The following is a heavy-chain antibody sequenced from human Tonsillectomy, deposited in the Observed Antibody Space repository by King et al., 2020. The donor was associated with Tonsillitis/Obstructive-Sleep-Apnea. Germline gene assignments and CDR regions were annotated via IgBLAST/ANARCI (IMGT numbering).Heavy chain of an antibody. D-gene: IGHD2-2*02. Sequence: VQLVESGGGLVQPGGSLRLSCAASGFTFSSYAMSWVRQAPGKGLEWVSAISGSGGSTYYADSVKGRFTISRDNSKNTLYLQMNSLRAEDTAVYYCAKRGCSSTSCYTGIWITMVRGEDYYMDVWGKGTTVTVSS. CDR3: AKRGCSSTSCYTGIWITMVRGEDYYMDV. V-gene: IGHV3-23*04. CDR2: ISGSGGST. CDR1: GFTFSSYA. J-gene: IGHJ6*03.